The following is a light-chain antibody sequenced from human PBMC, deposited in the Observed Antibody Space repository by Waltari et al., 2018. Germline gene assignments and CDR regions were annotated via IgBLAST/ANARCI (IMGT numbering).Light chain of an antibody. J-gene: IGKJ2*01. CDR2: WAS. CDR3: QQYYTTPYT. V-gene: IGKV4-1*01. CDR1: QSVLYNANNKNY. Sequence: DIVMTQSPDSLAMSLGERATIHCKSSQSVLYNANNKNYLAWYQQKPGQPPNLLIYWASTRESGVPDRFSGSGSGTDFTLTISSLQAEDVAVYYCQQYYTTPYTFGQGTKLEIK.